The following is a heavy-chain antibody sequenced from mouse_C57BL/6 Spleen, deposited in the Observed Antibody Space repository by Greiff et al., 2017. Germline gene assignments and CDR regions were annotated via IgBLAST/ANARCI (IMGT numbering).Heavy chain of an antibody. D-gene: IGHD2-12*01. V-gene: IGHV1-50*01. CDR3: ARSYDRFDY. J-gene: IGHJ2*01. Sequence: QVQLQQPGAELVKPGASVKLSCKASGYTFTSYWMQWVKQRPGQGLEWIGEIDPSDSYTNYNQKFKGKATLTVDTSSSTAYMQLSSLTSEDSAVYDCARSYDRFDYWGQGTTLTVSS. CDR2: IDPSDSYT. CDR1: GYTFTSYW.